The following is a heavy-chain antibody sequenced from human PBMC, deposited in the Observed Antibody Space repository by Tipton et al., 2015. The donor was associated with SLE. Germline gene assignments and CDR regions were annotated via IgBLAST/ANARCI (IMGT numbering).Heavy chain of an antibody. D-gene: IGHD4/OR15-4a*01. J-gene: IGHJ6*03. CDR1: GLTVSSNY. V-gene: IGHV3-66*02. CDR2: MYSGGNT. Sequence: VQLVQSGGGLVQPGGSLRISCGVSGLTVSSNYMSWIRQAPGKGLEWVSVMYSGGNTYYADSVKGRFTISRDNSKNTLYLQMNSLRAEDTAVYYCARDGANSYYMDVWGKGTTVTVSS. CDR3: ARDGANSYYMDV.